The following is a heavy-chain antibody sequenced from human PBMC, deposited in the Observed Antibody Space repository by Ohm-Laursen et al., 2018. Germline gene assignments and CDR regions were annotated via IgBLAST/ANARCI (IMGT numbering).Heavy chain of an antibody. V-gene: IGHV1-18*01. J-gene: IGHJ5*02. D-gene: IGHD3-3*01. CDR2: ISVDSGNT. CDR1: GHIYG. Sequence: SVKVSCKASGHIYGIGWVRQAPGQGLEWVGWISVDSGNTNYAQKLQGRISLTTDSSTTTVHMELSSLRSDDTAVYFCATLRSLEWWFDIWGQGTLVTVSS. CDR3: ATLRSLEWWFDI.